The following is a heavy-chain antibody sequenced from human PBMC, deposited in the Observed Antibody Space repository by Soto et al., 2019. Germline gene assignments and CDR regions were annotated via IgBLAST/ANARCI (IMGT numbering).Heavy chain of an antibody. V-gene: IGHV1-18*01. CDR3: ARDLPIAAAGTRHRYYYYGMDV. CDR2: ISAYNGNT. J-gene: IGHJ6*02. Sequence: GASVKVSCKASGYTFTSYGISWVRQAPGQGLEWMGWISAYNGNTNYAQKLQGRVTMTTDTSTSTAYMELRSLRSDDTAVYYCARDLPIAAAGTRHRYYYYGMDVWGQGTTVTVSS. CDR1: GYTFTSYG. D-gene: IGHD6-13*01.